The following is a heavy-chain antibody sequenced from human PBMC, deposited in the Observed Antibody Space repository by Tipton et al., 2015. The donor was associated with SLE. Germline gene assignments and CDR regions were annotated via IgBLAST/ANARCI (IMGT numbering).Heavy chain of an antibody. J-gene: IGHJ6*03. CDR3: ARGNWGSSVYYDYYMDV. Sequence: TLSLTCTVSGGSISSYYWSWIRQPPGKGLEWIGSIYYSGSTNYNPSLKSRVTISVDTSKYQFSLKVSSVTAADTAVYYCARGNWGSSVYYDYYMDVWGKGTTVTVSS. CDR1: GGSISSYY. D-gene: IGHD7-27*01. CDR2: IYYSGST. V-gene: IGHV4-59*01.